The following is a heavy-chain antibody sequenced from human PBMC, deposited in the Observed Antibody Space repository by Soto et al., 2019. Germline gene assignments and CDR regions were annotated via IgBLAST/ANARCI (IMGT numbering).Heavy chain of an antibody. CDR3: AREDITESLFYY. CDR2: ISSTVHP. J-gene: IGHJ4*02. Sequence: SQTRSLTSRVSGGYIISGGNYWSCLRHPPGKGLEWIGFISSTVHPKYNSALKSRASISEDMSENQFSLTLTSVTAADRAVYYWAREDITESLFYYWGPGILV. CDR1: GGYIISGGNY. V-gene: IGHV4-31*03. D-gene: IGHD3-10*01.